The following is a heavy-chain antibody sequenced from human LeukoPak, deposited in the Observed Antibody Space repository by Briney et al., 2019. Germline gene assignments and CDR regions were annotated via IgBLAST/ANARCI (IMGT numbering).Heavy chain of an antibody. CDR2: IKSKTDGGTT. Sequence: GGSLRLSCAVSGFTFSNAWMDWVRQAPGKGLEWVGRIKSKTDGGTTDYATPVKGRFTISRDDLKSTLSLQMNSLKTEDTAVYYCTTSKHARWELLSVDPWGQGTLVTVSS. CDR3: TTSKHARWELLSVDP. V-gene: IGHV3-15*01. CDR1: GFTFSNAW. J-gene: IGHJ5*02. D-gene: IGHD1-26*01.